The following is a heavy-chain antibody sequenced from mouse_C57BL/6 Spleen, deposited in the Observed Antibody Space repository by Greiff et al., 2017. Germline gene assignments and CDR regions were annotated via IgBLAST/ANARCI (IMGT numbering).Heavy chain of an antibody. Sequence: VQLQESGPELVKPGASVKISCKASGYAFSSSWMNWVKQRPGKGLEWIGRMYPGDGDTNYNGKFKGKATLTADKSSSTAYMQLSSLTSEDSAVYFCARSFDGPWFAYWGQGTLVTVSA. CDR1: GYAFSSSW. J-gene: IGHJ3*01. D-gene: IGHD1-2*01. V-gene: IGHV1-82*01. CDR2: MYPGDGDT. CDR3: ARSFDGPWFAY.